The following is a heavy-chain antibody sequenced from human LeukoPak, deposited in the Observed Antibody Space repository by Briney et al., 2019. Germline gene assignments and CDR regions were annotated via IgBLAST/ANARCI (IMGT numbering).Heavy chain of an antibody. Sequence: PSETLSLTCTVSGGSISSSGYYWGWIRQPPGKGLEWIGGVYYRGSTYYNPSLKSRVTISVDTSENQFSLKLNSVTAADTAVYYCARHPVARDSSDWYTGIDYWGQGTLVTVSS. CDR1: GGSISSSGYY. D-gene: IGHD6-19*01. V-gene: IGHV4-39*01. CDR2: VYYRGST. J-gene: IGHJ4*02. CDR3: ARHPVARDSSDWYTGIDY.